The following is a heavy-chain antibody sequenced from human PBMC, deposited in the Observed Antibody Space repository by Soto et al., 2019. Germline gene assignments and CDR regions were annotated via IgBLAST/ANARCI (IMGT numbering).Heavy chain of an antibody. Sequence: GESLKISCKGSGYSFTSYWIGWVRQMPGKGLEWRGIIYPGDSDTRYSPSFQVQVTISADKSISTAYLQWSSLKASDAAMYYCARRGMGATAGLYYWGQGTLVTVSS. V-gene: IGHV5-51*01. J-gene: IGHJ4*02. CDR2: IYPGDSDT. CDR1: GYSFTSYW. D-gene: IGHD1-26*01. CDR3: ARRGMGATAGLYY.